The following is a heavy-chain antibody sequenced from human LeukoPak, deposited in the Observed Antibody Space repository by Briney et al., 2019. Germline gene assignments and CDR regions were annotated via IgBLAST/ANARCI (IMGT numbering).Heavy chain of an antibody. CDR1: GFMFSNYA. CDR2: ISGSGGST. Sequence: GGSLRLSCAALGFMFSNYAMSWVRQAPGKGLEWVSAISGSGGSTYNADSVKGRFTISRDNSENTLYLQMNSLRAEDTAVYYCAKMSWDDTSGTWGYHYYGMDVWGQGTTVTVAS. CDR3: AKMSWDDTSGTWGYHYYGMDV. V-gene: IGHV3-23*01. D-gene: IGHD2-2*01. J-gene: IGHJ6*02.